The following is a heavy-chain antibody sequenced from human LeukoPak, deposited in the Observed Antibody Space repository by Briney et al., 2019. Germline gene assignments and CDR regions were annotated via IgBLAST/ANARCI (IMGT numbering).Heavy chain of an antibody. CDR2: ISAYNGNT. D-gene: IGHD1-26*01. Sequence: GASVRVSCKASGYTFTSYGISWVRQAPGQGLEWMGWISAYNGNTNYAQKLQGRVTMTTDTSTSTAYMELRSLRSDDTAVYYCARVQVRSGSYWFDPWGQGTLVTVSS. J-gene: IGHJ5*02. CDR3: ARVQVRSGSYWFDP. V-gene: IGHV1-18*01. CDR1: GYTFTSYG.